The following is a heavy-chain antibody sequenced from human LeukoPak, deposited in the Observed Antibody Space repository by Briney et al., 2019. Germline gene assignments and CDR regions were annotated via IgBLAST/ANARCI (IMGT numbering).Heavy chain of an antibody. CDR2: IRYDGSNK. Sequence: PGGSLRLSCAASGFIFNSYGMHWVRQAPGKGLEWVAFIRYDGSNKYYADSVKGRFTISRDNSKNTLYLQMNSPRAEDTAVYYCARSYIAAAGTFFDYWGQGTLVTVSS. V-gene: IGHV3-30*02. CDR3: ARSYIAAAGTFFDY. D-gene: IGHD6-13*01. CDR1: GFIFNSYG. J-gene: IGHJ4*02.